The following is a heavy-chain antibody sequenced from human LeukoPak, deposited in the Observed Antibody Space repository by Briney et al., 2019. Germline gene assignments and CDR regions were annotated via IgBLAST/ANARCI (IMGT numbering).Heavy chain of an antibody. CDR2: IRSKSNGGTT. J-gene: IGHJ4*02. V-gene: IGHV3-49*03. D-gene: IGHD5-12*01. CDR1: GFTFADYA. Sequence: GGSLRLSCTTSGFTFADYAMSWFRQAPGKGLEWVGFIRSKSNGGTTHYAASVEGRFTISRDDSNSIAYLQKNSLKTEDTAVYYCVRDYRYAGHESVYWGQGTLVTVSS. CDR3: VRDYRYAGHESVY.